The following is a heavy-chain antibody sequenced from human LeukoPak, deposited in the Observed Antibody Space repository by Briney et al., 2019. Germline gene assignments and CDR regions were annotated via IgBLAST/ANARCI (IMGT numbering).Heavy chain of an antibody. CDR3: ARGRYYYDSSGYYSVGFDP. Sequence: SETLSLTCAVYGGSFSGYYWSWIRQPPGEGLEWIGEINHSGSTNYNPSLKSRVTISVDTSKNQFSLKLSSVTAADTAVYYCARGRYYYDSSGYYSVGFDPWGQGTLVTVSS. V-gene: IGHV4-34*01. J-gene: IGHJ5*02. CDR2: INHSGST. CDR1: GGSFSGYY. D-gene: IGHD3-22*01.